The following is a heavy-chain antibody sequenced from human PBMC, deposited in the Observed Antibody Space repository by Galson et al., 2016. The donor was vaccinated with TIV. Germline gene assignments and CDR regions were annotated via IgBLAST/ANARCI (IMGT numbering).Heavy chain of an antibody. D-gene: IGHD3-22*01. Sequence: SVKVSCKASGYSFTSYHIHWVRQAPGQGLEWMGIINPSGGSASNAQKFQGRVTMTRDTSTSTVYMELSSLRSEDTAVYYCARVMSVTMIMGDNLDPFDFWGQGTMVTVSS. CDR3: ARVMSVTMIMGDNLDPFDF. J-gene: IGHJ3*01. CDR2: INPSGGSA. CDR1: GYSFTSYH. V-gene: IGHV1-46*03.